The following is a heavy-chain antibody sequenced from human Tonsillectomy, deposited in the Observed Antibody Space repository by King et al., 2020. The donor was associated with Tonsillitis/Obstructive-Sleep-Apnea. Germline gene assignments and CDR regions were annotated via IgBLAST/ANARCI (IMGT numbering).Heavy chain of an antibody. Sequence: VQLVESGGGVVQPGRSLRLSCAASGFTFSSYGMHWVRQAPGKGLEWVAGISSDASNEYYADSVKGRSTISRDNSKNTLSLQMNSLRAEDTAIYYCAKDEGEGYYDSSGAFDYWGQGTLVTVSS. CDR1: GFTFSSYG. CDR2: ISSDASNE. V-gene: IGHV3-30*18. CDR3: AKDEGEGYYDSSGAFDY. J-gene: IGHJ4*02. D-gene: IGHD3-22*01.